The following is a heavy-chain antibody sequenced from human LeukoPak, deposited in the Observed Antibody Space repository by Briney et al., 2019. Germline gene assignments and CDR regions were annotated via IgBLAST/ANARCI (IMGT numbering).Heavy chain of an antibody. CDR2: IKSKTDGGTT. V-gene: IGHV3-15*01. CDR1: GFTFSNAW. D-gene: IGHD5-12*01. J-gene: IGHJ5*02. CDR3: TTYISGYDWDWFDP. Sequence: GGSLRLSRAASGFTFSNAWMSWVRQAPGKGLEWVGRIKSKTDGGTTDYAAPVKGRFTISRDDSKNTLYLQMNSLKTEDTAVYYCTTYISGYDWDWFDPWGQGTLVTVSS.